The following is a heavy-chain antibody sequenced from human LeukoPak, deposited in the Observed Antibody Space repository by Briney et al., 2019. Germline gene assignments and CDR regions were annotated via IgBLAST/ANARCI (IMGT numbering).Heavy chain of an antibody. J-gene: IGHJ4*02. CDR3: AKELSGGWPFDY. Sequence: PGGSLRLSCAASGSTFSSYAMSWVRQAPGKGLEWVSAINDSGGSTNYADSVKGRFTISRDNSKNTLFLQMNSLRAEDTAVYYCAKELSGGWPFDYWGQGTLVTVSS. D-gene: IGHD6-19*01. CDR1: GSTFSSYA. CDR2: INDSGGST. V-gene: IGHV3-23*01.